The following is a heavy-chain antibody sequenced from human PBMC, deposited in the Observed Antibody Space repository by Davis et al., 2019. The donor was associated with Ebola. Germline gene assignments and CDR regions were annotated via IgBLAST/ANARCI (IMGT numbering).Heavy chain of an antibody. CDR1: GFTFSDYY. D-gene: IGHD5-24*01. CDR2: ISSSSSYT. CDR3: AKVGSRRPGYNEGGFDY. Sequence: GESLKISCAASGFTFSDYYMSWIRQAPGKGLEWISYISSSSSYTNYADSVNGRFTISRDNAKNSLYLQMNNLRAEDTALYYCAKVGSRRPGYNEGGFDYWGQGTLVTVSS. V-gene: IGHV3-11*05. J-gene: IGHJ4*02.